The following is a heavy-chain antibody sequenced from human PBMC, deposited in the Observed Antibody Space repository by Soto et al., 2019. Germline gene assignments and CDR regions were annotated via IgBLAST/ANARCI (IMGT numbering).Heavy chain of an antibody. CDR1: GGSISSYY. CDR3: ARESYGYFDY. V-gene: IGHV4-59*12. CDR2: IYYSGST. Sequence: LETLPLTSPFSGGSISSYYWSWIRQPPGKGLEWIGYIYYSGSTNYNPSLKSRVTISVDTSKNQFSLKLSSVTAADTAVYYCARESYGYFDYWGQGTLVTVSS. D-gene: IGHD5-18*01. J-gene: IGHJ4*02.